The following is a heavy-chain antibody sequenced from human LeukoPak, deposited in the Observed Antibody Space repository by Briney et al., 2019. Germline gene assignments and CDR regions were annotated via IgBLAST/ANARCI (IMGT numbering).Heavy chain of an antibody. Sequence: GRSLRLSCAASGFTFDDYAMHWVRHAPGKGLEWVSGISWNSGSIGYADSVKGRFTISRDNAKNSLYLQMNSLRAEDTALYYCAKDRAYYYETYYFDYWGQGTLVTVSS. D-gene: IGHD3-22*01. CDR3: AKDRAYYYETYYFDY. V-gene: IGHV3-9*01. CDR1: GFTFDDYA. CDR2: ISWNSGSI. J-gene: IGHJ4*02.